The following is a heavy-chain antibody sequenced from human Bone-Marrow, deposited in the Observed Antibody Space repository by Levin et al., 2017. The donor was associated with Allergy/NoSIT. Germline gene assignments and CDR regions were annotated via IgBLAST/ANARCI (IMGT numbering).Heavy chain of an antibody. CDR3: ARQGDSSVSYAL. J-gene: IGHJ1*01. CDR2: IYPGDSDT. V-gene: IGHV5-51*01. D-gene: IGHD3-22*01. Sequence: KAGGSLRLSCQASGYSFTKNWIGWVRQMPGRGLEWMGIIYPGDSDTRYSPSFQGQVTISVDKSISTTYLQWSSLKASDTAMYYCARQGDSSVSYALWGQGTLVTVSS. CDR1: GYSFTKNW.